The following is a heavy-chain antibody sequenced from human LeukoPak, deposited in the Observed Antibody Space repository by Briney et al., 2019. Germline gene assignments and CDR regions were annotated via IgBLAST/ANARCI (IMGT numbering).Heavy chain of an antibody. CDR3: AREQLVVVAATRGGMDV. Sequence: SETLSLTCTVSGGSISSSSYYWGWIRQPPGKGLEWIGSIYYSGSTYYNPSLKSRVTISVDTSKNQFSLKLSSVTAADTAVYYCAREQLVVVAATRGGMDVWGQGTTVTVSS. CDR2: IYYSGST. V-gene: IGHV4-39*07. D-gene: IGHD2-15*01. J-gene: IGHJ6*02. CDR1: GGSISSSSYY.